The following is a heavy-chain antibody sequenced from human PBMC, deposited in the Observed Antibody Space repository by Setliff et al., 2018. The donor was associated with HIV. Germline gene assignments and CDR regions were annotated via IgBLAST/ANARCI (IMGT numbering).Heavy chain of an antibody. CDR2: INRSANT. CDR1: GGSFSGNY. V-gene: IGHV4-34*01. J-gene: IGHJ4*02. D-gene: IGHD6-6*01. CDR3: ARDPTGGAARFDY. Sequence: PSETLSLTCAVYGGSFSGNYWNWIRQPPGKGLEWIGEINRSANTNYSPSLKSRVTISVDTSKNQFSLKLKSEDTAVYYCARDPTGGAARFDYWGQGTLVTVSS.